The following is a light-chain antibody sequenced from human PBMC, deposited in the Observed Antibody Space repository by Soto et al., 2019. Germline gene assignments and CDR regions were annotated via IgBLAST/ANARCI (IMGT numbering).Light chain of an antibody. J-gene: IGLJ1*01. CDR3: FSFTTSNTHV. V-gene: IGLV2-14*01. Sequence: QAVVTQPASVSGSPGQSITISCTGTSSDVGAYNYVSWFQQHPDKAPKLMIYEVSNRPSGVSNRFSGSKSGNAASLTISGLQAEDEAYYFCFSFTTSNTHVFGTGTKLTVL. CDR1: SSDVGAYNY. CDR2: EVS.